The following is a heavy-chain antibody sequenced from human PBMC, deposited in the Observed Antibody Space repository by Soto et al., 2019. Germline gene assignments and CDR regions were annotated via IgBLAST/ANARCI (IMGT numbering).Heavy chain of an antibody. Sequence: RWESLKISCMGSGYNFAGYWIAGVRQMPGKGLELMGIIYPSDSDTRYRPSFQGQVTISADKSISSAYLQWSSLRASDTAMDYCASGGVSTPTFDTWCQRTPLPISS. CDR1: GYNFAGYW. CDR2: IYPSDSDT. CDR3: ASGGVSTPTFDT. D-gene: IGHD3-16*01. V-gene: IGHV5-51*01. J-gene: IGHJ5*02.